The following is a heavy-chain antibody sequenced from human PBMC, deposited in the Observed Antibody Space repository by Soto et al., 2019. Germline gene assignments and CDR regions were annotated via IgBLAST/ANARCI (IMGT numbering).Heavy chain of an antibody. V-gene: IGHV3-53*01. CDR3: ARLNYYDSSGFDAFDI. Sequence: QSGGSLRLSCAASGFTVSSNYMSWVRQAPGKGLEWVSVIYSGGSTYYADSVKGRFTISRDNSKNTLYLQMNSLRAEDTAVYYCARLNYYDSSGFDAFDIWGQG. CDR1: GFTVSSNY. CDR2: IYSGGST. D-gene: IGHD3-22*01. J-gene: IGHJ3*02.